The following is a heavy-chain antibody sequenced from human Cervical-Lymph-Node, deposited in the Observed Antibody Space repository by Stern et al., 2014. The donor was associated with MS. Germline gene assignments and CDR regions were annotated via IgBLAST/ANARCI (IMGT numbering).Heavy chain of an antibody. CDR3: LGVGDAMHV. V-gene: IGHV3-30*03. CDR1: GFSLSSLG. Sequence: QVQLVQSGGGVVQPGRSLRISCEVSGFSLSSLGMHWVRQDPGKGLECVAVISFVGSNERYGDAVKGRFSISRGISNNTLYLQMNSLRPKDAALCYCLGVGDAMHVWGQGTTVIVSS. J-gene: IGHJ6*02. CDR2: ISFVGSNE.